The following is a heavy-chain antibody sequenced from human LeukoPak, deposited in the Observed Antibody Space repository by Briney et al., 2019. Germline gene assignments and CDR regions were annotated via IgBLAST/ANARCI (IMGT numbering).Heavy chain of an antibody. CDR2: INPSGGST. J-gene: IGHJ5*02. V-gene: IGHV1-46*03. CDR1: GYTFTSYY. Sequence: TSVKVSCKASGYTFTSYYMHWVRQAPGQGLEWMGIINPSGGSTSYAQKFQGRVTMTRDTSTSTVYMELSSLRSEDTAVYYCATNIAADVWFDPWGQGTLVTVSS. CDR3: ATNIAADVWFDP. D-gene: IGHD6-13*01.